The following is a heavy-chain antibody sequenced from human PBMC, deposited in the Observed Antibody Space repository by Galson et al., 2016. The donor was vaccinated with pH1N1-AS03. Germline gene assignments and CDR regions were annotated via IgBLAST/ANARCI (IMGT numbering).Heavy chain of an antibody. CDR3: ARLFGKGGRIDF. V-gene: IGHV5-51*01. J-gene: IGHJ4*02. CDR1: GYRFRTYW. Sequence: QSGAEVKKAGEPLKISCRGSGYRFRTYWIGWVRQVPGRGLECMGIVYPDDSDVIYMSSFEGQVTISADKSSGAAYLEWRSLNASDNGMYYCARLFGKGGRIDFWGQGTLVTVSS. CDR2: VYPDDSDV. D-gene: IGHD1-14*01.